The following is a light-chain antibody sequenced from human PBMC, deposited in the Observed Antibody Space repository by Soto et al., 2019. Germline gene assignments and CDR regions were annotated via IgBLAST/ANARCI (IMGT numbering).Light chain of an antibody. V-gene: IGLV6-57*02. CDR1: SGSIASNN. Sequence: NFMPTQPHSVSESPGKTVTISCTGSSGSIASNNVQWYQQRPGSAPTTVIYEDNQRPSGVPDRFSGSIDSSSNSASLTISGLETEDEADYYCQSFDSSHVIFGGGTKLTVL. CDR3: QSFDSSHVI. J-gene: IGLJ2*01. CDR2: EDN.